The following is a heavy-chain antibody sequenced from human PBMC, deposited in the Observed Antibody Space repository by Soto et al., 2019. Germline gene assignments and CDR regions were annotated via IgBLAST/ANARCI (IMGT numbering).Heavy chain of an antibody. CDR2: INPNIGGT. CDR1: GYTFTGYY. CDR3: AVTLLGYCSSTSCYKYNWFDP. J-gene: IGHJ5*02. D-gene: IGHD2-2*01. Sequence: ASVKFSCKASGYTFTGYYMHWVRQAPGQGLEWIGWINPNIGGTNSAQKFQGRVTMTSDTSISTAYMELSRLRSDDTAVYYCAVTLLGYCSSTSCYKYNWFDPWGQGTLVTVSS. V-gene: IGHV1-2*02.